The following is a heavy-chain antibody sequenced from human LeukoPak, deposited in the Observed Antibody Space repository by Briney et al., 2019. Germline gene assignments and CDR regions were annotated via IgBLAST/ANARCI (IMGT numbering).Heavy chain of an antibody. Sequence: VGSLRLSCAASGFSFRNYWKTWVRQAPRERLEWVANINQEGNDKYYVDSVKGRFTISRDNTKNSLFLQMNSLRAEDTAVYYCVVTRTRGDHWGQGTLVTVSS. CDR2: INQEGNDK. CDR3: VVTRTRGDH. CDR1: GFSFRNYW. J-gene: IGHJ4*02. V-gene: IGHV3-7*03. D-gene: IGHD4-23*01.